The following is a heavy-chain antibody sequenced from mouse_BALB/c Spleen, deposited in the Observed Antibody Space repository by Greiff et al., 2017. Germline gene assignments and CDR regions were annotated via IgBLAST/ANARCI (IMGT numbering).Heavy chain of an antibody. CDR2: ISSGGST. Sequence: EVHLVESGGGLVKPGGSLKLSCAASGFTFSSYAMSWVRQTPEKRLEWVASISSGGSTYYPDSVKGRFTISRDNARNILYLQMSSLRSEDTAMYYGARAVYDGYRYAMDYWGQGTSVTVSS. CDR3: ARAVYDGYRYAMDY. J-gene: IGHJ4*01. V-gene: IGHV5-6-5*01. D-gene: IGHD2-3*01. CDR1: GFTFSSYA.